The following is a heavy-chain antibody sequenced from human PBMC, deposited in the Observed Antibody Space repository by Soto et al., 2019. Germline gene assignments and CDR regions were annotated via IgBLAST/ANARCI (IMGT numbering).Heavy chain of an antibody. Sequence: SETLSLTCTVSGGSISSYYWSWIRQPPGKGLEWIGYIYYSGSTNYNPSLKSRVTISVDTSKNQFSLKLSSVTAADTAVYYCARAAYDFWSGYDWFDPWGQGTLVTVSS. V-gene: IGHV4-59*01. CDR1: GGSISSYY. D-gene: IGHD3-3*01. CDR3: ARAAYDFWSGYDWFDP. J-gene: IGHJ5*02. CDR2: IYYSGST.